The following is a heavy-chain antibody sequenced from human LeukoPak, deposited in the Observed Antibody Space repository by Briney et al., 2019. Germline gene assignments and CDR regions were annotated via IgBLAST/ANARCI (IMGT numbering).Heavy chain of an antibody. D-gene: IGHD1-1*01. CDR1: GFTFSSYG. V-gene: IGHV3-30*02. J-gene: IGHJ4*02. CDR2: ISYDGSNK. CDR3: AKDLSNWNDVTTPDY. Sequence: GGSLRLSCAASGFTFSSYGMHWVRQAPSEGLEWVAFISYDGSNKYYPDSVKGRFTISRDNSKNTLYLQMNSLRAEDTAVYYCAKDLSNWNDVTTPDYWGQGTLVTVSS.